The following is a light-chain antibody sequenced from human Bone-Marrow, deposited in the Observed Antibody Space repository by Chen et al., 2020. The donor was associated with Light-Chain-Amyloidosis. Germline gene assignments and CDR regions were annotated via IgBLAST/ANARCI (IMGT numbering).Light chain of an antibody. CDR3: QVWDRSSDRPV. V-gene: IGLV3-21*02. Sequence: SYVLTQPSSVSVAPGQTATLACRGNNIGSKSVHWYQQTPAQAPLLVVYDDSDRPPGLPERLSGSNSGNTATLTISRVEAGDEADYYCQVWDRSSDRPVFGGGTKLTVL. CDR1: NIGSKS. CDR2: DDS. J-gene: IGLJ3*02.